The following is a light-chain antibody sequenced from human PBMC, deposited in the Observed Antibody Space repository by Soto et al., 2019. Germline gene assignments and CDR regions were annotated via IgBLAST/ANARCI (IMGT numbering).Light chain of an antibody. V-gene: IGKV1-39*01. CDR1: QPISSY. Sequence: QMPQSPSSLSASVGDSVTITCRSTQPISSYLNWYQQRPGTAPKLLIYAASTLQTGVPSRFSGDRSGSAYTLTISSLLPEDSATYFCQQSYYTPLTFGGGTKVEVK. CDR2: AAS. J-gene: IGKJ4*01. CDR3: QQSYYTPLT.